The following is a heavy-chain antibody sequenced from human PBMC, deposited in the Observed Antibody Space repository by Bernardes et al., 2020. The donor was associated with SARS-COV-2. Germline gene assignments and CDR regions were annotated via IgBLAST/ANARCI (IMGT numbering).Heavy chain of an antibody. Sequence: GGSLRLSCAVSGFTFTSYAMHWVRQAPGKGLEWVAVISYDGSVKYYADSMKGRFTISRDNSKNTLYLHMNSLRAEDTAVYYCAKFLAGSSPHRTGAANYFDYWGQGTLVTVSS. CDR3: AKFLAGSSPHRTGAANYFDY. CDR2: ISYDGSVK. V-gene: IGHV3-30*04. J-gene: IGHJ4*02. CDR1: GFTFTSYA. D-gene: IGHD1-26*01.